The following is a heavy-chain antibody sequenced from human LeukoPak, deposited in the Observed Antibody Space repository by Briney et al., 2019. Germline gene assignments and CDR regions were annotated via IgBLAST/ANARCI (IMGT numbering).Heavy chain of an antibody. CDR1: GFTFSSYA. CDR2: ISGSGGTT. V-gene: IGHV3-23*01. CDR3: AKVGSGYDFFDY. D-gene: IGHD5-12*01. Sequence: PGGSRRLSCAASGFTFSSYAMSWVCQAPGKGLEWVSAISGSGGTTYYADSVKGRFTISRDNSKNTLYLQMNSLRAEDTAVYYCAKVGSGYDFFDYWGQGTLVTVSS. J-gene: IGHJ4*02.